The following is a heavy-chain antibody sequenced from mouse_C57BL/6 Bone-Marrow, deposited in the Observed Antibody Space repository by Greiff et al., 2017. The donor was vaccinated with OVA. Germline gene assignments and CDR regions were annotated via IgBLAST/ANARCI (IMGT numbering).Heavy chain of an antibody. CDR1: GYTFTSYG. CDR3: AREGEGYSMDY. Sequence: VQLQQSGAELARPGASVKLSCKASGYTFTSYGISWVKQRTGQGLEWIGEIYPRSGNTYYNEKFKGKATLTADKSSSTAYMELRSLTSEDSAVFFCAREGEGYSMDYWGQGTSVTVSS. V-gene: IGHV1-81*01. J-gene: IGHJ4*01. CDR2: IYPRSGNT.